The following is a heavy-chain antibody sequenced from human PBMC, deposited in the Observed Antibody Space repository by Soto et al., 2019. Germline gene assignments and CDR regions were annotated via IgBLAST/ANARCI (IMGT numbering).Heavy chain of an antibody. J-gene: IGHJ3*02. V-gene: IGHV3-21*01. Sequence: PGGSLRLFCQASGFTVSTNAMHWVRQAPGKGLEWVSSISSSSSYIYYADSVKGRFTISRDNAKNSLYLQMNSLRAEDTAVYYCARSGDGDDFDIWGELTMVPVS. D-gene: IGHD4-17*01. CDR3: ARSGDGDDFDI. CDR2: ISSSSSYI. CDR1: GFTVSTNA.